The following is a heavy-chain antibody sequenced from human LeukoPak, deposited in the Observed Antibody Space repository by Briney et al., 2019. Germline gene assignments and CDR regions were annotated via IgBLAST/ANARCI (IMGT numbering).Heavy chain of an antibody. CDR1: GFTFSSYA. D-gene: IGHD6-13*01. V-gene: IGHV3-30-3*01. Sequence: GGSLRLSCAASGFTFSSYAMHWVRQAPGKGLEWVAVISYDGSNKYYADSVKGRFTISRDNSKNTLYLQKNSLRAEDTAVYYCARDLRPTAAAGVDYWGQGTLVTVSS. CDR3: ARDLRPTAAAGVDY. CDR2: ISYDGSNK. J-gene: IGHJ4*02.